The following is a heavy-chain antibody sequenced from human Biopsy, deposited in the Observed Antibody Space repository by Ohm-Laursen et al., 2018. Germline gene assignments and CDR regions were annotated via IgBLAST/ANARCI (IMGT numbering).Heavy chain of an antibody. Sequence: GTLSLTCSVSGGSISSDYWSWIRQTPGKGLEWIGYIYYSGSTNYNPSLKSRVTISVDTSKNQFSLRLNSVTAADTAVYYCARATDSTGWPYYYFYGMDVWGQGTTVTVSS. CDR3: ARATDSTGWPYYYFYGMDV. D-gene: IGHD6-19*01. V-gene: IGHV4-59*01. CDR1: GGSISSDY. CDR2: IYYSGST. J-gene: IGHJ6*02.